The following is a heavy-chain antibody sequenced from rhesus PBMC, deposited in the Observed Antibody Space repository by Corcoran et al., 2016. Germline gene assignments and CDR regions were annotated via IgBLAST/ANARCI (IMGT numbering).Heavy chain of an antibody. J-gene: IGHJ4*01. Sequence: QVQLQESGPGLVKPSETLSLTCAVSGGSISSGYYYWSWIRQPPGKGLEGICYITYSGSTSYNPSLTSRVTISRDTSKNQFSLKLSSVTAADTAVYYCARDPPGAGTTLGYWGQGVLVTVSS. CDR1: GGSISSGYYY. CDR2: ITYSGST. CDR3: ARDPPGAGTTLGY. V-gene: IGHV4-122*02. D-gene: IGHD1-20*01.